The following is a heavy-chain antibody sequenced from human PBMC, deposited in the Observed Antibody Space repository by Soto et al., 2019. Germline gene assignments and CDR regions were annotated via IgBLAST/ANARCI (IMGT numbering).Heavy chain of an antibody. V-gene: IGHV3-43*01. CDR3: AKDGAAAGPSYYYYGMDV. J-gene: IGHJ6*02. D-gene: IGHD6-13*01. Sequence: GGSLRLSCAASGFTFDDYTMHWVRQAPGKGLEWVSLISWDGGSTYYADSVKGRFTISRDNSKNSLYLQMNSLRTEDTALYYCAKDGAAAGPSYYYYGMDVWGQGTTVTVSS. CDR1: GFTFDDYT. CDR2: ISWDGGST.